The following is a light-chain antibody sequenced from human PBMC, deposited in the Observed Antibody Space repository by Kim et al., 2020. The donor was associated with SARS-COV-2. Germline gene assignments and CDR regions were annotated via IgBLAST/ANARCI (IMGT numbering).Light chain of an antibody. CDR2: DVT. V-gene: IGLV2-8*01. CDR3: SSYAGSNNGV. Sequence: GQSVTISLTGSSTDISSYDYVSWYQQYPGKAPKLIIYDVTKRPSGVPDRFSGSKSANTASLTVSGLQAEDEADYYCSSYAGSNNGVFGGGTQLTVL. CDR1: STDISSYDY. J-gene: IGLJ2*01.